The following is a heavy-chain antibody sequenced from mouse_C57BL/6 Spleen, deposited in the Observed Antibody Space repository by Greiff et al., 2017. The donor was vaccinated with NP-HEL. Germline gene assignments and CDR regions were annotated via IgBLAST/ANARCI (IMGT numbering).Heavy chain of an antibody. CDR3: ARREGGNFDY. CDR2: ISDGGSYT. Sequence: EVKLVESGGGLVKPGGSLKLSCAASGFTFSSYAMSWVRQTPEKRLEWVATISDGGSYTYYPDNVKGRFTISRDNAKNNLYLQMSHLKAEDTAMYYCARREGGNFDYWGQGTTLTVSS. V-gene: IGHV5-4*03. CDR1: GFTFSSYA. J-gene: IGHJ2*01.